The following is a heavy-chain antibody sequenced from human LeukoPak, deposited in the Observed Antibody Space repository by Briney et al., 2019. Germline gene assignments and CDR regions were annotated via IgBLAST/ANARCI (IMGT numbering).Heavy chain of an antibody. D-gene: IGHD1-7*01. V-gene: IGHV4-4*02. CDR2: IYHSGST. Sequence: SETLSLTCAVSGGSISSNNWWSWVRQPPGKGLEWIGEIYHSGSTNYNPSLKSRVTISVDKSKNQFSLKLSSVTAADTAVYYCARVDNRNYGANFDYWGQGTLVTVSS. CDR1: GGSISSNNW. J-gene: IGHJ4*02. CDR3: ARVDNRNYGANFDY.